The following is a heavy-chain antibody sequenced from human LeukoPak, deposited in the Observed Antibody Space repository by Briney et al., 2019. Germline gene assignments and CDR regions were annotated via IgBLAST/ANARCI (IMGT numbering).Heavy chain of an antibody. CDR1: GYTFTGYY. D-gene: IGHD2-2*01. CDR3: AFYCSSTSCYLGNDY. CDR2: INPNSGGT. J-gene: IGHJ4*02. V-gene: IGHV1-2*02. Sequence: GASVKVSCKASGYTFTGYYMHWVRQAPGQGLEWMGWINPNSGGTNYAQKFQGRVTMTRDTSISTAYVELSRLRSDDTAVYYCAFYCSSTSCYLGNDYWGQGTLVTVPS.